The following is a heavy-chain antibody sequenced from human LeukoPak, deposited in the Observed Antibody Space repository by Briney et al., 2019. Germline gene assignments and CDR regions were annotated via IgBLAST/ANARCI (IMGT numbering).Heavy chain of an antibody. Sequence: SGTLSLTCAVSGGSISSSNWWSWVRQPPGKGLEWIGEIYHSGSTNYNPSLKSRVTISVDKSKNQFSLKLSSVTAADTAVYYCARVGRSSGYYSNGWFDPWGQGTLVTVSS. J-gene: IGHJ5*02. CDR3: ARVGRSSGYYSNGWFDP. CDR2: IYHSGST. D-gene: IGHD3-22*01. CDR1: GGSISSSNW. V-gene: IGHV4-4*02.